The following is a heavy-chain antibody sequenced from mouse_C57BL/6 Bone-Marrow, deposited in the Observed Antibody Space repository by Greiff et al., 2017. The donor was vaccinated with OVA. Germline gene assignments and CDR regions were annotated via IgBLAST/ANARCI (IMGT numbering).Heavy chain of an antibody. D-gene: IGHD1-1*01. J-gene: IGHJ2*01. CDR3: AKGSITTVVDY. CDR1: GFSFTSYG. Sequence: VQLQESGPGLVAPSQSLSITCTVSGFSFTSYGVSWVRQPPGKGLEWLGVIWGDGSTNYHSALISRLGISKDNSSSQVFIKVNRLQTDDTAADYCAKGSITTVVDYWGQGTTLTVSS. CDR2: IWGDGST. V-gene: IGHV2-3*01.